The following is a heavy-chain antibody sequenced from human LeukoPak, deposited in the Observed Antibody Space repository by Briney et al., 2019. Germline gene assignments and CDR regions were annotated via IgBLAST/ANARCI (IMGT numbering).Heavy chain of an antibody. CDR1: GYSFTSYW. V-gene: IGHV5-51*01. Sequence: GESLKISCKGSGYSFTSYWIGWVRQMPGKGLEWMGIIYPGDSDTRYSPSFQGQVTISADKSISTAYLQWSSLKASDTAMYYCARLPDYASGHDAFDIWGQGTIVTVSS. J-gene: IGHJ3*02. CDR2: IYPGDSDT. D-gene: IGHD3-10*01. CDR3: ARLPDYASGHDAFDI.